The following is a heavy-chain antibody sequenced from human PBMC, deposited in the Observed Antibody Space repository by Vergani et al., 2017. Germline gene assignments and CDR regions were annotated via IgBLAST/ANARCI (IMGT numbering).Heavy chain of an antibody. D-gene: IGHD2-15*01. V-gene: IGHV3-33*01. J-gene: IGHJ4*02. Sequence: QVQLVESGGGVVQPGRSLRLSCAASGFTFSSYGMHWVRQAPGQGLEWVAVIWYDGSNKYYADSVKGRFTISRDNSKNTLYLQINSLRAEDTAVYYCARGVVVAATPPFDYWGEGTLVTVSS. CDR2: IWYDGSNK. CDR1: GFTFSSYG. CDR3: ARGVVVAATPPFDY.